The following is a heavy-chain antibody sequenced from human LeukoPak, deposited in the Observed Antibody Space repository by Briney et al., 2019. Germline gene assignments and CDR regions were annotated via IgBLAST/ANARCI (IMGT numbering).Heavy chain of an antibody. CDR2: IYYSGST. Sequence: SETLSLTCTVSGGSISSYYWSWIRQSPGKGLEWIGYIYYSGSTNYNPSLKSRVTISVDTSKNQFSLKLSSVTAADTAVYYCARGQSYCGGDCYSYAFDIWGQGTMVTVSS. CDR3: ARGQSYCGGDCYSYAFDI. CDR1: GGSISSYY. D-gene: IGHD2-21*02. J-gene: IGHJ3*02. V-gene: IGHV4-59*01.